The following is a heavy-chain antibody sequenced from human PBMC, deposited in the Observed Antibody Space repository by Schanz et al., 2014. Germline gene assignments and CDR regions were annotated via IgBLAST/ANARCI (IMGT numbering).Heavy chain of an antibody. J-gene: IGHJ3*02. CDR2: INHGGST. CDR1: GASISSINW. V-gene: IGHV4-4*02. CDR3: ARDRGHGDLPGDI. D-gene: IGHD4-17*01. Sequence: QVQLQVSGPGLAKPSGTLSLTCAVSGASISSINWWSWVRQPPGKGLEWIAEINHGGSTNYNPSLKSRVTISVDPSKNQFSLNLSSATAADTAVYYCARDRGHGDLPGDIWGQGTMVTVSS.